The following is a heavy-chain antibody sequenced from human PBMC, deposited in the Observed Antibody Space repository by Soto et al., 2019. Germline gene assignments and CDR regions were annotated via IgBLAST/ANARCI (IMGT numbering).Heavy chain of an antibody. CDR3: ASAAVTGTAGLDF. J-gene: IGHJ4*02. CDR2: INPNSGGT. V-gene: IGHV1-2*02. CDR1: GYTFSGFY. Sequence: ASVKVSCKASGYTFSGFYMHWVRQAPGQGLEWMGWINPNSGGTKSAEKFQGRVTMTRDTSISTAYMELSRLTPDDTAVYYCASAAVTGTAGLDFWGQGTQVTVSS. D-gene: IGHD6-19*01.